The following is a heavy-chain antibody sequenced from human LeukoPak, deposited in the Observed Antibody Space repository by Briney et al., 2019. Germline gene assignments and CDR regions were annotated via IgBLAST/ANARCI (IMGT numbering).Heavy chain of an antibody. Sequence: SETLSLTCTVSGGSINTNGYYWGWIRQPPGKGLEWIGSIYYSGSTYYNPSLKSRVTISVDTSKNQFSLNLRSVTPEDTAVYYCARNLIPEQLVLNFWGQGTLVTVSS. V-gene: IGHV4-39*07. D-gene: IGHD6-13*01. CDR2: IYYSGST. J-gene: IGHJ4*02. CDR1: GGSINTNGYY. CDR3: ARNLIPEQLVLNF.